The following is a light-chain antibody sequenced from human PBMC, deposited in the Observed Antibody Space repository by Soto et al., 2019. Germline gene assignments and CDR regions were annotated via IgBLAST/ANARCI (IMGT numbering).Light chain of an antibody. J-gene: IGLJ2*01. CDR1: SSDIGGYKF. CDR2: GVN. V-gene: IGLV2-8*01. Sequence: QSALTQPPSASGSPGQSVTISCTGTSSDIGGYKFVFWYQQYPGKAPKLMIYGVNKRPSGVPDRFSGSKSGNTASLTVSGLQAEDEADYYCSSYAGSDIFVFGGGTKVTVL. CDR3: SSYAGSDIFV.